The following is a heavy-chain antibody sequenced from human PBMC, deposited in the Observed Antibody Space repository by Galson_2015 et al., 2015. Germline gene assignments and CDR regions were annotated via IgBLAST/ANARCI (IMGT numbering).Heavy chain of an antibody. CDR2: INPNSGGT. V-gene: IGHV1-2*06. CDR3: ARVFYDYSKNYYYYYGMDV. CDR1: GYTFTGYY. J-gene: IGHJ6*02. Sequence: SVKVSCKASGYTFTGYYMHWVRQAPGQGLEWMGRINPNSGGTNYAQKFQGRVTMTGDTSISTAYMELSRLRSDDTAVYYCARVFYDYSKNYYYYYGMDVWGQGTTVTVSS. D-gene: IGHD4-11*01.